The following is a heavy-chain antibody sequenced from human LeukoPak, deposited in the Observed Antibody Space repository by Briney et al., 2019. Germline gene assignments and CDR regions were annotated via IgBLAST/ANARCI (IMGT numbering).Heavy chain of an antibody. CDR2: ISANNGKT. CDR1: GYNFATYG. V-gene: IGHV1-18*01. CDR3: AKVAGDRMDY. J-gene: IGHJ4*02. Sequence: GASVNVSCKASGYNFATYGFCWVRQAPGHGLEWMGWISANNGKTANAQKFQGRVTLTTDTSTTTAYLELTTLRPDDTAVYYCAKVAGDRMDYWGQGTLVTVSS. D-gene: IGHD6-13*01.